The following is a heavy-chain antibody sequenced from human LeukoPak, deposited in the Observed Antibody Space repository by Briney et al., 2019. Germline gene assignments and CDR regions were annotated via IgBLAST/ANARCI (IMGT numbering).Heavy chain of an antibody. J-gene: IGHJ5*02. D-gene: IGHD3-16*02. CDR3: ARGALADYVWGRYRYTIFNWFDP. Sequence: PSETLSLTCAVYGGSFSGYYWSWIRQPPGKGLEWIGEINHSGSTNYNPSLKSRVTISVDTSKNQFSLKLSSVTAADTAVYYCARGALADYVWGRYRYTIFNWFDPWGQGTLVTVSS. CDR2: INHSGST. CDR1: GGSFSGYY. V-gene: IGHV4-34*01.